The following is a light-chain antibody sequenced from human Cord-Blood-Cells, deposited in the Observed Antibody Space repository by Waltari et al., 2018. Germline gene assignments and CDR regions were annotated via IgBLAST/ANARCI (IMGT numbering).Light chain of an antibody. V-gene: IGLV3-25*03. Sequence: SYELTQPPSVSVSTGQTARITCPGDALPKQYAYWYKQKPGQAPGLVIYKDSERPSGIPERFSGSSSGTTVTLTISGVQAEDEADYYCQSADSSGTYVVFGGGTKLTVL. CDR2: KDS. J-gene: IGLJ2*01. CDR1: ALPKQY. CDR3: QSADSSGTYVV.